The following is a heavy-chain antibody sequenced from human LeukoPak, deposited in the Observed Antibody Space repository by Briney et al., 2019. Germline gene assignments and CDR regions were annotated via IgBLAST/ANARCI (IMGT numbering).Heavy chain of an antibody. Sequence: SETLSLTCTVSGGSISYYYWTWIRQSPGKGLEWIGQIYYTGSTYYNPSLKRRVTTSVDTSRNQFSLTLTSVTAADTAVYHRARGGTYNDILSFDPWGQGTLVTVSS. J-gene: IGHJ5*02. V-gene: IGHV4-59*01. CDR3: ARGGTYNDILSFDP. CDR2: IYYTGST. CDR1: GGSISYYY. D-gene: IGHD3-9*01.